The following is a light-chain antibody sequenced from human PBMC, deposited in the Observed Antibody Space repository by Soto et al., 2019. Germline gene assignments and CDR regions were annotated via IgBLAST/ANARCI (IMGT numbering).Light chain of an antibody. CDR3: QQYGSSGT. Sequence: EIVMTQSPATLSVSPGERATRSCRASQSVSSNLAWYQQKPGQAPRLLIYGASNRATGIPDRFSGSGSGTDFTLTISRLEPEDFAVYYCQQYGSSGTFGQGTKVDI. CDR1: QSVSSN. CDR2: GAS. J-gene: IGKJ1*01. V-gene: IGKV3-20*01.